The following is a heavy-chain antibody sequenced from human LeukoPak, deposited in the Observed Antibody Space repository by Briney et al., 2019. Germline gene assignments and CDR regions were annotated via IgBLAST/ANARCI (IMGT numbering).Heavy chain of an antibody. J-gene: IGHJ3*02. CDR1: GYMFRNYG. CDR2: ISTFNGHT. D-gene: IGHD3-22*01. Sequence: GASVKVSCKTSGYMFRNYGITWVRQAPGQGLEWMGWISTFNGHTKYTQSLRDRVTMTTDTSTSTIYMELRSLRSDDTAVYYCAKGRVIYYDTTGYRPDDSFYIWGQGTMVTVSS. CDR3: AKGRVIYYDTTGYRPDDSFYI. V-gene: IGHV1-18*01.